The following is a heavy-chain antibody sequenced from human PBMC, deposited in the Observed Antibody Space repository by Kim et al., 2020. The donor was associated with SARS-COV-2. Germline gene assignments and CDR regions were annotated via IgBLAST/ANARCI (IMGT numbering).Heavy chain of an antibody. Sequence: GGSLRLSCAASGFTFSNYGMHWVRQAPGKGLEWVAVIWYDGNNKNYADSVKGRFTISRDNSKNTLYLQMNSLRAGDTAVYYCATDDSSGKPGGYWGQGTLVTVSS. CDR1: GFTFSNYG. J-gene: IGHJ4*02. CDR3: ATDDSSGKPGGY. V-gene: IGHV3-33*01. CDR2: IWYDGNNK. D-gene: IGHD3-22*01.